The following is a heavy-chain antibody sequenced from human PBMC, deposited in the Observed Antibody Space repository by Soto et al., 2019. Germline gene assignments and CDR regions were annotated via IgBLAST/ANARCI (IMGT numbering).Heavy chain of an antibody. CDR3: AKDGGDYAFGYYYGMDV. J-gene: IGHJ6*02. CDR2: ISYDGSNK. D-gene: IGHD4-17*01. V-gene: IGHV3-30*18. Sequence: GGSLRLSCAASGFTFSSYGMHWVRQAPGKGLEWVAVISYDGSNKYYADSVKGRFTISRDNSKNTLYLQMNSLRAEDTAVYYCAKDGGDYAFGYYYGMDVWGQGTTVTVSS. CDR1: GFTFSSYG.